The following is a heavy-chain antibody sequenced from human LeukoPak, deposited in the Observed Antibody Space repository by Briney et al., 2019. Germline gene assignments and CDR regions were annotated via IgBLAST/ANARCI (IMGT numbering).Heavy chain of an antibody. J-gene: IGHJ4*02. CDR3: AKVGTGNQYGSGDFDY. CDR2: ISSSSSYI. V-gene: IGHV3-21*01. CDR1: GFTFSSYN. D-gene: IGHD3-10*01. Sequence: PGGSLRLSCAASGFTFSSYNMNWVRQAPGKGLEGVSAISSSSSYIYNSDSVKGRFIISRDDAKNLLHLEMNSLRVEDTAVYYCAKVGTGNQYGSGDFDYWGQGTLVTVSS.